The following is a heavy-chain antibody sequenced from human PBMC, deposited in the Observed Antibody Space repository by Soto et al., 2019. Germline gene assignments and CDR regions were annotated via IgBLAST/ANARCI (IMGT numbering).Heavy chain of an antibody. Sequence: EVQLVESGGGLVQPGGSLRLSCAASGFTFSSYSMNWVRQAPGKGLEWVSYISSSSSTIYYADSVKGRFTISRDNAKNSLYLQMNSLRAEDTAVYYCARESCSSTSCYAYYYYYYIDVWGKGTTVAVSS. D-gene: IGHD2-2*01. J-gene: IGHJ6*03. CDR3: ARESCSSTSCYAYYYYYYIDV. V-gene: IGHV3-48*01. CDR2: ISSSSSTI. CDR1: GFTFSSYS.